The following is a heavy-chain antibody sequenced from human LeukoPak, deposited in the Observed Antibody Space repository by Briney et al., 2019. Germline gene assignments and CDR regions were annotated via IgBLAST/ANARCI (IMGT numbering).Heavy chain of an antibody. CDR3: VRGGRGRDDYFDY. CDR2: VGTGGDDI. V-gene: IGHV3-21*05. D-gene: IGHD3-10*01. CDR1: GYTFPSYS. Sequence: GGPLRLSCAASGYTFPSYSLNWVRQSPGKGLEWISYVGTGGDDIYYADSVTGRFTISRDNAEKSVYLQMNSLRVEGTAVYYCVRGGRGRDDYFDYWGQGTQVTVSS. J-gene: IGHJ4*02.